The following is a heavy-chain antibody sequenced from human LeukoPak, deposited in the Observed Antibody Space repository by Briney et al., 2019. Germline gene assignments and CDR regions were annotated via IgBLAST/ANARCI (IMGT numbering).Heavy chain of an antibody. CDR2: IIPIFGAA. D-gene: IGHD3-10*01. J-gene: IGHJ6*03. CDR1: GGTFSSYA. Sequence: SVKVSCKASGGTFSSYAISWVRQAPGQGLEWMGGIIPIFGAANYAQKFQGRVTITADESTSTAYMELSSLRSEDTAVYYCARGAGILWFGEFRSYYMDVWGKGTTVTISS. V-gene: IGHV1-69*13. CDR3: ARGAGILWFGEFRSYYMDV.